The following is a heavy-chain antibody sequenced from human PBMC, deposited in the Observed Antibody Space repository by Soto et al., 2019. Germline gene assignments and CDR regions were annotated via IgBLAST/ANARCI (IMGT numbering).Heavy chain of an antibody. Sequence: GGSLRLSCAASGFTFSNAWMNWVRQAPGKGLEWVGRIKSKTDGGTTDYAAPVKGRFTISSDDSKNTLYLQMNSLKTEDTAVYYCTTSLCSGGSCYATPYYYYGMDVWGQGTTVTVSS. V-gene: IGHV3-15*07. CDR1: GFTFSNAW. J-gene: IGHJ6*02. D-gene: IGHD2-15*01. CDR3: TTSLCSGGSCYATPYYYYGMDV. CDR2: IKSKTDGGTT.